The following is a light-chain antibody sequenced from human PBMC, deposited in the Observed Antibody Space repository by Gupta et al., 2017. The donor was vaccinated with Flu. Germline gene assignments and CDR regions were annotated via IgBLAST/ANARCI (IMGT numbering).Light chain of an antibody. CDR2: DAS. Sequence: IVLTQSPATLSVSPGERATLSCRASQSVSSYLAWYQQKPGQAPRLLIYDASNRATGIPARFSGSGSGTDFTLTISSLEPEDFAVYYCQQRSNWQTFGQGTKVEIK. V-gene: IGKV3-11*01. J-gene: IGKJ1*01. CDR1: QSVSSY. CDR3: QQRSNWQT.